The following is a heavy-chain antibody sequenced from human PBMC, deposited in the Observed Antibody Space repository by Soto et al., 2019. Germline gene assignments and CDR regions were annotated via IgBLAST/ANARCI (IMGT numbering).Heavy chain of an antibody. CDR3: VRDKGDGYNYVLDY. Sequence: QVQLQESGPGLVKPSQTLSLTCTVSGGSISSGGYYWDWIRQHPGRGLEWIGYISNSGSAYSSPSLQSRVTISADTSKKHFSLKLSSVTAADTAVYYCVRDKGDGYNYVLDYWGQGTLVTVSS. CDR1: GGSISSGGYY. J-gene: IGHJ4*02. D-gene: IGHD5-12*01. V-gene: IGHV4-31*03. CDR2: ISNSGSA.